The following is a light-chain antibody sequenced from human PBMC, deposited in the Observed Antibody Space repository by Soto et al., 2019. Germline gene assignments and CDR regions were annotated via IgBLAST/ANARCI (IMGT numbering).Light chain of an antibody. Sequence: EIVLSQSPATLSLSQGERATLSCRASQSVSSYLAWYQQKPGQTPRLLIYSVSSRATGIPDRFSGSGSGTDFTLTISRLEPEDFAMYYCLHHGSSLWTFGQGTMVDI. CDR2: SVS. V-gene: IGKV3-20*01. CDR1: QSVSSY. CDR3: LHHGSSLWT. J-gene: IGKJ1*01.